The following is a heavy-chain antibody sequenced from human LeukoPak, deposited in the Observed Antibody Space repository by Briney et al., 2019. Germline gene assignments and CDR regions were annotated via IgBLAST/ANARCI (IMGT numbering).Heavy chain of an antibody. CDR1: GFTYSSYA. Sequence: PGGSLRLSCAASGFTYSSYAMSWVRRAPGKGLEWVSGISGSGGSTYYADSVKGRFTISRDNSKNTLYLQMSSPRAEDTAVYYCAILPGYSSSWYEVDYWGQGTLVTVSS. J-gene: IGHJ4*02. CDR2: ISGSGGST. CDR3: AILPGYSSSWYEVDY. D-gene: IGHD6-13*01. V-gene: IGHV3-23*01.